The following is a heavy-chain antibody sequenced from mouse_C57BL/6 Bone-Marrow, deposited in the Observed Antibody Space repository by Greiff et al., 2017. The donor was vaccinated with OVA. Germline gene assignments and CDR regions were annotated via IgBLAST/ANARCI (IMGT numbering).Heavy chain of an antibody. V-gene: IGHV1-82*01. D-gene: IGHD1-1*01. J-gene: IGHJ2*01. CDR3: ARGPTTEDY. CDR1: GYAFSSSW. CDR2: IYPGDGDT. Sequence: QVQLQQSGPELVKPGASVKISCKASGYAFSSSWMNWVKQRPGKGLEWIGRIYPGDGDTNYNGKFKGKATLTADKSSSTAYMQLSSLTSEDSAVYFCARGPTTEDYWGQGTTLTVSS.